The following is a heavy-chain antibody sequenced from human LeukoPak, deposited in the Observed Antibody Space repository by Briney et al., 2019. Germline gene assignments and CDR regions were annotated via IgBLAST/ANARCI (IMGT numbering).Heavy chain of an antibody. J-gene: IGHJ4*02. CDR3: ARGPYYYDSSGSRYPQDY. CDR2: INPNSGGT. V-gene: IGHV1-2*02. D-gene: IGHD3-22*01. CDR1: GYTFTDYY. Sequence: GASVKVSCKASGYTFTDYYIHWVRQAPGQGLEWMGWINPNSGGTNYVQKFQGRVTMTRDTSISTAYMELSRLRSDDTAVYYCARGPYYYDSSGSRYPQDYWGQGTLVTVSS.